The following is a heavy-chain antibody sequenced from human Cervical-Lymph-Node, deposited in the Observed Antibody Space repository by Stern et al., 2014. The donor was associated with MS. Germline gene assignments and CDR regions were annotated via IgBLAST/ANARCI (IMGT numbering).Heavy chain of an antibody. J-gene: IGHJ6*02. CDR1: GFSLNSLG. CDR2: ISFVGSND. CDR3: LGVGDAMHV. V-gene: IGHV3-30*03. Sequence: QVQLVQSGGGVVQPGRSLRLSCAVSGFSLNSLGMHWVRQAPGKGLEWVAVISFVGSNDRYGDSVKGRFSISRDISNNTLYLQMNSLRPEDTAVYYCLGVGDAMHVWGQGTTVIVSS.